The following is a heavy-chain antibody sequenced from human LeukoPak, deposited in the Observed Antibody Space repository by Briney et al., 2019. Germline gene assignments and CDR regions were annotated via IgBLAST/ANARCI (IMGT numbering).Heavy chain of an antibody. D-gene: IGHD6-19*01. Sequence: GGSLGLSCAASGFTFSTYAMSWVRQAPGKGLEWVSSISDTGGSTYYADSVKGRFTISRDNSKSTLYLQMNSLRAEDTAVYYCAKDSRGWYWGIGGADYWGQGTLVTVSS. CDR3: AKDSRGWYWGIGGADY. CDR2: ISDTGGST. J-gene: IGHJ4*02. V-gene: IGHV3-23*01. CDR1: GFTFSTYA.